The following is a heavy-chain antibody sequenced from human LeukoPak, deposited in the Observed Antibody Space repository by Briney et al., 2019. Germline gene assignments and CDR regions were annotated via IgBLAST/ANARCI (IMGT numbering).Heavy chain of an antibody. Sequence: ASVKVSCRASGYTFTSYGISWVQQAPGQGLEWMGWISAYNGNTNYAQKLQGRVTMTTDTSTSTAYMELRSLRSDDTAVYYCARVFIRDYWFDPWGQGTLVPVSS. J-gene: IGHJ5*02. CDR2: ISAYNGNT. D-gene: IGHD3-10*01. V-gene: IGHV1-18*01. CDR1: GYTFTSYG. CDR3: ARVFIRDYWFDP.